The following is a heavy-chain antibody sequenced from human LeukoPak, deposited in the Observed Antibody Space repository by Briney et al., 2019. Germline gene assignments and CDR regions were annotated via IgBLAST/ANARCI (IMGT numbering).Heavy chain of an antibody. CDR1: GFTFSTYW. V-gene: IGHV3-74*01. Sequence: GGSLRLSCAASGFTFSTYWMHWVRQAPGKGLVWVSRIDGEGSVTIYTDSVKGRFTISRDNAKNTVYLQMNSLRAEDTAVYYCTTGGSYFFDYWGQGTLVTVSS. CDR2: IDGEGSVT. CDR3: TTGGSYFFDY. J-gene: IGHJ4*02. D-gene: IGHD1-1*01.